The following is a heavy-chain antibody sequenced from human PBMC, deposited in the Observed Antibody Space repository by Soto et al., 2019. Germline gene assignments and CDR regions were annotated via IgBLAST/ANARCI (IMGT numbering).Heavy chain of an antibody. CDR2: IYYSGST. CDR1: GGSISSGDYY. Sequence: QVQLQESGPGLVKPSQTLSLTCTVSGGSISSGDYYWSWIRQPPGKGLEWIGYIYYSGSTYYNPSLKSRVTISVDTSKNQYSLKLSAVTAADTAVYYGARDTQRLWFGDLFAPYGMDFWGQGTTVTVCS. D-gene: IGHD3-10*01. V-gene: IGHV4-30-4*01. J-gene: IGHJ6*02. CDR3: ARDTQRLWFGDLFAPYGMDF.